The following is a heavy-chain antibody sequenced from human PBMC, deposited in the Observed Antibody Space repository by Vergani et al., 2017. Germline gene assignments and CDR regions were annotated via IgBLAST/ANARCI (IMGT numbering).Heavy chain of an antibody. D-gene: IGHD6-19*01. Sequence: QLQLQESVPLLVMPSPTLSLTCSVSGASIRSSNYYWGWIRQPPGKGLEWIASIYYSGSTYYNPSLKSRVTISVDTSKNQFSLKLSSVTAADTAVYFCARHSTVEWLVKLGWIDPWGQGILVTVSS. V-gene: IGHV4-39*01. J-gene: IGHJ5*02. CDR3: ARHSTVEWLVKLGWIDP. CDR1: GASIRSSNYY. CDR2: IYYSGST.